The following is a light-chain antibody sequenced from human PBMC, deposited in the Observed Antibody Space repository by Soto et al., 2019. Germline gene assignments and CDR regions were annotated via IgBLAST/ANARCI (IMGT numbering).Light chain of an antibody. CDR2: GAA. J-gene: IGKJ1*01. Sequence: EIVMTQSPATLSVSPGERATLSCRASQSVSSNSAWYQQKPGQAPRLLIYGAATRATGIPASFSGSGSGTEFTLTISSLQSEDFAVYYCQQYNNWPLTFGQGTKVEI. CDR3: QQYNNWPLT. CDR1: QSVSSN. V-gene: IGKV3-15*01.